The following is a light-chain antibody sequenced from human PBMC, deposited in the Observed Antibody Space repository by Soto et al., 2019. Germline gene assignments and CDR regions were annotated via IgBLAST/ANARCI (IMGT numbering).Light chain of an antibody. CDR3: QQCGSSPRT. J-gene: IGKJ1*01. CDR1: QSVSSSY. V-gene: IGKV3-20*01. CDR2: GAS. Sequence: IGLTQSPGTLSLSPGERATLSFRASQSVSSSYLAWYQQKPGQAPRLLIYGASSRDTGIPDRFSGSGSGTDFTLTISRLEPEDFAVYYCQQCGSSPRTFGQGTKVDI.